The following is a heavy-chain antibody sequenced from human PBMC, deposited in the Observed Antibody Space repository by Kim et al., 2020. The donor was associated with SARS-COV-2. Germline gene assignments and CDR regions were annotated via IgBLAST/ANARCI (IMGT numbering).Heavy chain of an antibody. CDR3: ARGREYRGFRELWTTTLGYMDV. CDR2: MNPNSGNT. CDR1: GYTFTSYD. V-gene: IGHV1-8*01. Sequence: ASVKVSCKASGYTFTSYDINWVRQATGQGLEWMGWMNPNSGNTGYAQKFQGRVTMTRNTSISTAYMELSSLRSEDTAVYYCARGREYRGFRELWTTTLGYMDVWGKGTTVTVSS. J-gene: IGHJ6*03. D-gene: IGHD3-10*01.